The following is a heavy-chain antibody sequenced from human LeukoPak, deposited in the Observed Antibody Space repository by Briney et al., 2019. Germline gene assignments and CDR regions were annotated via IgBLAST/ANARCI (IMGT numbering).Heavy chain of an antibody. CDR3: ARAQSGSGPYYFDY. J-gene: IGHJ4*02. V-gene: IGHV1-8*01. CDR2: MNPHSGNT. D-gene: IGHD1-26*01. CDR1: GYTFISYE. Sequence: ASVKVSCKASGYTFISYEINWVRQATGQGLEWMGWMNPHSGNTGYAQKFQGRVTMTRNTSISTAYMELSSLRSEDTAVYYCARAQSGSGPYYFDYWGQGTLVTVSS.